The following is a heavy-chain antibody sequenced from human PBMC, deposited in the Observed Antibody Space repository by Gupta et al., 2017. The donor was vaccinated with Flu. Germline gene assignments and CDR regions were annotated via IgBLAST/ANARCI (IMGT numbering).Heavy chain of an antibody. J-gene: IGHJ4*02. CDR3: ARKGYSSGSDY. Sequence: GKGLYGMGIIYHVAAETRYSPYLQGPVSISADKFISTAYLQWSSLKASDTSIYYCARKGYSSGSDYWGQGTQVTVSS. CDR2: IYHVAAET. V-gene: IGHV5-51*01. D-gene: IGHD6-19*01.